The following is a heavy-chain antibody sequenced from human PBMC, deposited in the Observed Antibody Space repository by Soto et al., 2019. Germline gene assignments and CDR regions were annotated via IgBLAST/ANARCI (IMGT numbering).Heavy chain of an antibody. CDR2: IWHDGNNK. Sequence: GGSLRLSCAASGFTFSNYGMHWVRQAPGKGLEWVAIIWHDGNNKYYADSVRGRFIISRDNSKNRLYLQMNSLRAEDTAVYYCASDLVGASESYGLDVCGQGSPVTVSS. J-gene: IGHJ6*02. V-gene: IGHV3-33*01. CDR3: ASDLVGASESYGLDV. D-gene: IGHD1-26*01. CDR1: GFTFSNYG.